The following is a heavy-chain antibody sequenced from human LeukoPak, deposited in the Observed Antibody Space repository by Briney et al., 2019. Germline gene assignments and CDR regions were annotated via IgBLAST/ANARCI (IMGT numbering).Heavy chain of an antibody. CDR3: ARDSEPGIAAAGTGGAFDI. CDR2: IIPIFGTA. CDR1: GYTFTSYG. Sequence: SVKVSCKASGYTFTSYGISWVRQAPGQGLEWMGGIIPIFGTANYAQKFQGRVTITADESTSTAYMELSSLRSEDTAVYYCARDSEPGIAAAGTGGAFDIWGQGTMVTVSS. V-gene: IGHV1-69*13. J-gene: IGHJ3*02. D-gene: IGHD6-13*01.